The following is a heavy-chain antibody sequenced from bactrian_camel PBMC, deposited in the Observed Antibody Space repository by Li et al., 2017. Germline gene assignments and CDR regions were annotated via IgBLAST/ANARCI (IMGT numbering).Heavy chain of an antibody. CDR3: AARLVVLTQVRL. D-gene: IGHD2*01. CDR1: GFTSKGCD. J-gene: IGHJ4*01. CDR2: IMKGGTT. V-gene: IGHV3S55*01. Sequence: VQLVESGGVLVQPGGSLRLSCAASGFTSKGCDMDWYRQAPGKERGLVSNIMKGGTTYYIDSVKGRFTISQDNTVNTLYLQMNNLKPEDTAIYYCAARLVVLTQVRLLWPGDPGHRL.